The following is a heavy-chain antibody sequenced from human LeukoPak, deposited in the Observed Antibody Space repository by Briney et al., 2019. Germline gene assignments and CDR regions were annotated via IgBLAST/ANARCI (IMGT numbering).Heavy chain of an antibody. CDR2: IKSKTDGGTT. V-gene: IGHV3-15*01. CDR3: TTDLSR. Sequence: EESLRLSCAASGFAFINAYMAWVRQAPGKGLEWVGRIKSKTDGGTTYYSAPVKGRFTISRDDSRNTLYLQMNSLKTGDTALYYCTTDLSRWGQGALVTVSS. D-gene: IGHD3-16*01. CDR1: GFAFINAY. J-gene: IGHJ4*02.